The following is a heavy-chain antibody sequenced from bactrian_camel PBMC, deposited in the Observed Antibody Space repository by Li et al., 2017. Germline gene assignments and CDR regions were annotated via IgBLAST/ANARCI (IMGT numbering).Heavy chain of an antibody. CDR3: ATGVSYDCYSGSWCRVSSYAY. CDR1: GLTFSTYT. Sequence: QVQLVESGGGLVQPGGSLVLSCAVSGLTFSTYTMNWVRQAPGKGLEWVSDINSGGDSIDYTDSVKGRFAISRDNAKNTLYLQMNSLKTEDTAVYYCATGVSYDCYSGSWCRVSSYAYRGQGTQVTVS. V-gene: IGHV3S1*01. CDR2: INSGGDSI. J-gene: IGHJ4*01. D-gene: IGHD3*01.